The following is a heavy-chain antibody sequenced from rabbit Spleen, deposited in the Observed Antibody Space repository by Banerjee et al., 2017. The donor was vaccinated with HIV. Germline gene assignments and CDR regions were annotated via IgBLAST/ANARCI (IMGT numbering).Heavy chain of an antibody. J-gene: IGHJ6*01. D-gene: IGHD1-1*01. V-gene: IGHV1S47*01. CDR3: VRARPYPFVL. CDR2: IDPVFGIT. CDR1: GFSFSNKA. Sequence: QERLVESGGGLVKPEGSLKLSCTASGFSFSNKAVMCWVRQAPGKGLEWIGYIDPVFGITNYAVPVKGRFTISRDNTQNTLYLQLNSLTAADTATYFCVRARPYPFVLWGQGTLVTVS.